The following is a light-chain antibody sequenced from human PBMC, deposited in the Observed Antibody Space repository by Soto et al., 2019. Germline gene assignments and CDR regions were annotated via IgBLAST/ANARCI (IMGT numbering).Light chain of an antibody. Sequence: EIVMTQSPATLSGVTGERATLACGTSQSVSSNLAWYQHKTGQAPRLLTYGASTRATGGPARFSGSGSGRNVALTISSLDHEDYAAYYCQQRSNWPPITFGQGTRLDI. J-gene: IGKJ5*01. CDR2: GAS. V-gene: IGKV3-11*02. CDR1: QSVSSN. CDR3: QQRSNWPPIT.